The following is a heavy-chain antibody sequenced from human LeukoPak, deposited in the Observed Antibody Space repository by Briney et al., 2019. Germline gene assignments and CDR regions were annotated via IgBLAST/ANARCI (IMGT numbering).Heavy chain of an antibody. D-gene: IGHD6-6*01. J-gene: IGHJ6*03. CDR2: IIPIFGTA. Sequence: SVKVSCKASGGTFSSYAISWVRQAPGQGLEWMGGIIPIFGTANYAQKFQGRVTITADKSTSTAYMELSSLRSEDTAVYYCARGSSSAKGYYYYMDVWGKGTTVTVSS. CDR3: ARGSSSAKGYYYYMDV. V-gene: IGHV1-69*06. CDR1: GGTFSSYA.